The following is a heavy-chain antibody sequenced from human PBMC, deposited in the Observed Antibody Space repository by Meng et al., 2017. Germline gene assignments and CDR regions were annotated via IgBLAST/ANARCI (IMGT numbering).Heavy chain of an antibody. D-gene: IGHD3-22*01. CDR1: GGTLSGCA. CDR3: AVTYYYDSSGYYYNFDY. V-gene: IGHV1-69*06. CDR2: IIPIFGTA. J-gene: IGHJ4*02. Sequence: VAAGVWVKQPGAWGEVSCKASGGTLSGCAISWVRQAPGQGLEWMGGIIPIFGTANYAQKFQGRVTITADKSTSTAYMELSSLRSEDTAVYYCAVTYYYDSSGYYYNFDYWGQGTLVTVSS.